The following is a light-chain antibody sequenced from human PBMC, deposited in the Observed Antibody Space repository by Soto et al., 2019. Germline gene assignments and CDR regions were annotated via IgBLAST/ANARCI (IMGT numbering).Light chain of an antibody. Sequence: EIVLTQSPGTLSLSPGERATLSCRASQSVGSSYLAWYQQKPGQAPRLLIYEASSRATGVPERFSGSGSGTDFTLTISRLVPEGFAVYYCQQYGISPPNSFGQGSRLEIK. CDR2: EAS. CDR3: QQYGISPPNS. V-gene: IGKV3-20*01. J-gene: IGKJ5*01. CDR1: QSVGSSY.